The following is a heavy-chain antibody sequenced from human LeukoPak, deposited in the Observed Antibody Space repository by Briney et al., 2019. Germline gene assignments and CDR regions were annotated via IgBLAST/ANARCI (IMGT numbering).Heavy chain of an antibody. J-gene: IGHJ4*02. V-gene: IGHV3-7*01. CDR2: INTDGTEI. CDR1: GFSFSTYW. CDR3: ATDRGWLQFDY. Sequence: GGSLRLSCAASGFSFSTYWMNWVRQAPGKGLEWVSNINTDGTEINYLDSVRGRFAISRDNAKNSLYLQMSSLRAEDTAIYYCATDRGWLQFDYWGQGTLVTVPS. D-gene: IGHD5-24*01.